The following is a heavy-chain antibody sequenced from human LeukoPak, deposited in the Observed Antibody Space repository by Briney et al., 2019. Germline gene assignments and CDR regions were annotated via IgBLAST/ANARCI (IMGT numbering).Heavy chain of an antibody. D-gene: IGHD5-12*01. CDR3: ARDLGHAGYDLYDY. CDR2: MKQDGSEK. J-gene: IGHJ4*02. V-gene: IGHV3-7*01. CDR1: GINFRGYW. Sequence: GGSLRLSCAVSGINFRGYWMAWVRQAPGKGLERVANMKQDGSEKYYVDSVKGRFTISRDNAKNSLYLEMNSLRVEDTAVYYCARDLGHAGYDLYDYWGQGTLVTVSS.